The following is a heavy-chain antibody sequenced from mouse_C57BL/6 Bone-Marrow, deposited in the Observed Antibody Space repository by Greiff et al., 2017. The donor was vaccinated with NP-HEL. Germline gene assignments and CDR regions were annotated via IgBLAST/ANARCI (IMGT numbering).Heavy chain of an antibody. CDR2: IYPGDGDT. Sequence: QVQLQQSGPELVKPGASVKISCKASGYAFSSSWMNWVKQRPGKGLEWIGRIYPGDGDTNYNGKFKGKATLTADKSSSTAYMQLSSLTSEDSAVYFCASYCGSSDYWGQGTTLTVSS. D-gene: IGHD1-1*01. CDR3: ASYCGSSDY. J-gene: IGHJ2*01. V-gene: IGHV1-82*01. CDR1: GYAFSSSW.